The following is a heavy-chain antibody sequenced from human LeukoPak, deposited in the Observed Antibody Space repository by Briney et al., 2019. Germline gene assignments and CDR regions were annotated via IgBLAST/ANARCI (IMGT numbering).Heavy chain of an antibody. J-gene: IGHJ6*03. CDR1: GFPFRRYA. CDR2: ISGSGGST. CDR3: AKGHGQAGIRVILASYYSTYYYYMDL. Sequence: PGGALRLPWAASGFPFRRYAIRWVPHAPGKGREWVTAISGSGGSTYYADSVKGRFTIPRDNFQNTLYLQMDTLRRADPAVFFCAKGHGQAGIRVILASYYSTYYYYMDLWGKGTAVSVS. D-gene: IGHD3-9*01. V-gene: IGHV3-23*01.